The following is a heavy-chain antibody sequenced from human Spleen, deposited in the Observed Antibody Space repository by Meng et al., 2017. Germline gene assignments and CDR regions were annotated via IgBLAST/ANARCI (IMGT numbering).Heavy chain of an antibody. D-gene: IGHD4-11*01. Sequence: GSLRLSCVVSGGSFSDYYWSWIRQPPGKGLEWIGEINHSGSTSYNPSLESRATISVDTSQNNLSLKLSSVTAADSAVYYCARSPTTMAHDFDYWGQGTLVTVSS. CDR1: GGSFSDYY. V-gene: IGHV4-34*01. CDR3: ARSPTTMAHDFDY. CDR2: INHSGST. J-gene: IGHJ4*02.